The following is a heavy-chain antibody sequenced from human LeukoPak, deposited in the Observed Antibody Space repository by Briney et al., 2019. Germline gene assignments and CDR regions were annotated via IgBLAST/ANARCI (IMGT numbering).Heavy chain of an antibody. CDR1: GGSISSGDYY. Sequence: SETLSPTCTVSGGSISSGDYYWSWIRQPPGKGLEWIGYIYYSGSTYYNPSLKSRVTISVDTSKNQFSLKLSSVTAADTAVYYCARGLEVYWFDPWGQGTLVTVSS. CDR3: ARGLEVYWFDP. CDR2: IYYSGST. J-gene: IGHJ5*02. V-gene: IGHV4-30-4*01. D-gene: IGHD2-8*01.